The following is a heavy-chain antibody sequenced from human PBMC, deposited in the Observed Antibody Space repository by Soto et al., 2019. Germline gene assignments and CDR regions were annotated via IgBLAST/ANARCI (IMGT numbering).Heavy chain of an antibody. D-gene: IGHD6-13*01. J-gene: IGHJ6*02. CDR2: ISSSSYI. CDR1: VFTFISYS. Sequence: GWSLRLACASSVFTFISYSMNWVRQAPGKGLEWVSSISSSSYIYYADSVKGRFTISRDNAKNSLYLQMNSLRAEDTAVYYCARAGIAAAGPLTYYYYYGMDVWGQGTTVTVSS. CDR3: ARAGIAAAGPLTYYYYYGMDV. V-gene: IGHV3-21*01.